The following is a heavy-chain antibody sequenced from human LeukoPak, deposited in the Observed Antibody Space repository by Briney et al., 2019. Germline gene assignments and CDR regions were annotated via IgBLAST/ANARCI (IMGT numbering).Heavy chain of an antibody. CDR1: GYTLTELS. CDR3: AKEVDIVATIPLFDY. D-gene: IGHD5-12*01. V-gene: IGHV1-24*01. CDR2: FDPEDGET. J-gene: IGHJ4*02. Sequence: ASVKVSCKVSGYTLTELSMHWVRQAPGKGLEWMGGFDPEDGETIYAQKFQGRVTMTEDTSTDTAYMELSSLRAEDTAVYYCAKEVDIVATIPLFDYWGQGTLVTVSS.